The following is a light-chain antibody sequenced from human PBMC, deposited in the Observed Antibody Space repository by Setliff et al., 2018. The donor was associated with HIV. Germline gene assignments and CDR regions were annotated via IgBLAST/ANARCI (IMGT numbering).Light chain of an antibody. V-gene: IGLV1-40*01. CDR1: SSNFGAGYD. J-gene: IGLJ1*01. CDR3: CSYAGSYTYV. CDR2: GNN. Sequence: QSVLTQPPSVSGTPGQGVTISCTGSSSNFGAGYDVHWYQQLPGTAPKLLISGNNNRPSGVPDRFSGSKSGTSASLAITGLQAEDEADYYCCSYAGSYTYVFGTGTKVTVL.